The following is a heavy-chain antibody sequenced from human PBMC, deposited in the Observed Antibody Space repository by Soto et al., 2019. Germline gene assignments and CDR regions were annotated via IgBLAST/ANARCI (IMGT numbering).Heavy chain of an antibody. Sequence: QVQLQESGPGLVKPSETLSLTCTVSGGSIDSYDWTWIRQPPGKGLEWIGYVYYTGTTTYSPSLKSRVTISVDTSMNQISLKLSSVTAADTAFYYCARLGGYYQSLDTWGQGTLVTVSS. CDR3: ARLGGYYQSLDT. CDR2: VYYTGTT. V-gene: IGHV4-59*08. D-gene: IGHD3-22*01. J-gene: IGHJ5*02. CDR1: GGSIDSYD.